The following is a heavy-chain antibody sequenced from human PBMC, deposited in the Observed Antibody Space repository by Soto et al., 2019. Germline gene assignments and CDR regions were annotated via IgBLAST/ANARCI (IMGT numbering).Heavy chain of an antibody. CDR3: ANHDYVWGSRGLDY. Sequence: QGQLVESGGGVVQPGRSLRLSCAASGFTFSSYGMHWVRQAPGKGLEWVAVISYDGSNKYYADSVKGRFTISRDNSKNTLYLQMNRLRAEDTAVYYCANHDYVWGSRGLDYWGQGALVTVSS. V-gene: IGHV3-30*18. CDR1: GFTFSSYG. J-gene: IGHJ4*02. D-gene: IGHD3-16*01. CDR2: ISYDGSNK.